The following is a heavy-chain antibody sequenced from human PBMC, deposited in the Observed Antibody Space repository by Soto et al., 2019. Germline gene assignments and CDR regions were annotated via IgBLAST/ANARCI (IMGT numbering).Heavy chain of an antibody. CDR2: IKQDGSEE. V-gene: IGHV3-7*01. CDR3: AREIAARL. CDR1: GFTFSSYW. D-gene: IGHD6-6*01. Sequence: EVQRVESGGGLVQPGASLRLSCAASGFTFSSYWMSWFRQAPGKGLEWVANIKQDGSEENYVDSVKGRFTISRDNAKNALYLQMNSLRVEDTAAYYCAREIAARLWGKGTTVPVSS. J-gene: IGHJ6*04.